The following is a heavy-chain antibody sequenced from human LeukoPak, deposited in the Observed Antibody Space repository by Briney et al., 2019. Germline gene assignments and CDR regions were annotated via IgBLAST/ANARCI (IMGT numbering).Heavy chain of an antibody. CDR3: AKEEAAAPDY. V-gene: IGHV3-30*02. Sequence: GGSLRLSCAASGFTFSSYVMHWVRQAQGKGLEWVAFIRYDGSNKYYADSVKGRFTISRDNSKNTLYLQMNSLRAEDTAVYYCAKEEAAAPDYWGQGTLVTVSS. D-gene: IGHD6-13*01. CDR1: GFTFSSYV. CDR2: IRYDGSNK. J-gene: IGHJ4*02.